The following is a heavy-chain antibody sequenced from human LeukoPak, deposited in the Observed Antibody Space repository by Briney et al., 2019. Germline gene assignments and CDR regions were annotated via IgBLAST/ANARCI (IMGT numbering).Heavy chain of an antibody. D-gene: IGHD3-3*01. V-gene: IGHV3-66*02. Sequence: PGGSLRLSCTASGFTVSNNYMNWVRQAPGKGLEWVALIYSGGTTNYADSVKGRFTISRDNPKSTLYLQMNSLRVEDTAVYYCARAYESRYDSHKIGYWGQGTLVTVSS. CDR2: IYSGGTT. J-gene: IGHJ4*02. CDR3: ARAYESRYDSHKIGY. CDR1: GFTVSNNY.